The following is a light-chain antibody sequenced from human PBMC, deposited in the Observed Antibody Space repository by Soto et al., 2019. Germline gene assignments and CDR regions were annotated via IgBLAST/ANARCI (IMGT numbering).Light chain of an antibody. CDR1: QNVYNN. Sequence: EIVMTQSPATLSVSPGEGATLSCKASQNVYNNLAWYQQRPGQPPRLPIYDASTRATGISARFSGSGYGTEFTLTISSLQSGDFAVYFCQQCRNWPLTFGGGTKV. CDR3: QQCRNWPLT. J-gene: IGKJ4*01. CDR2: DAS. V-gene: IGKV3-15*01.